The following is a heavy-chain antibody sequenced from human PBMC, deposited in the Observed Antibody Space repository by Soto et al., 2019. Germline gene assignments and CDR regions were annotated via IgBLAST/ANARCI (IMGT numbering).Heavy chain of an antibody. CDR1: GGSVSGGSYY. J-gene: IGHJ6*02. D-gene: IGHD4-17*01. V-gene: IGHV4-61*01. CDR3: SRDVACGEEDV. Sequence: QVQLQESGPGLVKPSETLSLTCTVSGGSVSGGSYYWNWIRQPPGKGLEWIGYIYFSGRTNYNPPLKSRVTISIDTSKNPFSLKLTSATAADTAVYYCSRDVACGEEDVWGQGTTVTVSS. CDR2: IYFSGRT.